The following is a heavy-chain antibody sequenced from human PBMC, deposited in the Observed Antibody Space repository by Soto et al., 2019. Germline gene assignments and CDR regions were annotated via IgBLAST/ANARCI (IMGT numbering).Heavy chain of an antibody. CDR3: AKGFEWSGSSELLYWVGY. D-gene: IGHD2-8*02. Sequence: SQRLSTAAAGVTYTDYAWVCTHQAPDQGMEWVSAISGSGGSTYYADSVKGRFTISRDNSKNTLYLQMNSLRAEDTAVYYCAKGFEWSGSSELLYWVGYWCEGTLVTSSS. CDR1: GVTYTDYA. V-gene: IGHV3-23*01. J-gene: IGHJ4*02. CDR2: ISGSGGST.